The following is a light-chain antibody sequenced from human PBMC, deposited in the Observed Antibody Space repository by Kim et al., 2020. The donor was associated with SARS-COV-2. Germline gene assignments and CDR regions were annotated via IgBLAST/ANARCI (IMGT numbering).Light chain of an antibody. CDR1: QSVSSSY. V-gene: IGKV3-20*01. CDR3: QQYGSSPL. Sequence: EIVLTQSPGTLSLSPGERATLSCRASQSVSSSYLAWYQQKPGQAPRLLIYGASSRATGIPDRFSGSGSGTDFTLTISRLGPEDFAVYYCQQYGSSPLFGQGTKLEI. J-gene: IGKJ2*01. CDR2: GAS.